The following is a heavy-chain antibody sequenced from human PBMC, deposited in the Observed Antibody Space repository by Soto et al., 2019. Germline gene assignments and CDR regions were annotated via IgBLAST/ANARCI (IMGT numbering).Heavy chain of an antibody. CDR3: TRSSPGTTSSDY. J-gene: IGHJ4*02. CDR1: GFTFSDYY. V-gene: IGHV3-72*01. CDR2: SRDKGNSYST. Sequence: EVQLVESGGGLVQPGGSLRLSCAGSGFTFSDYYIDWVRQAPGKGLEWVGRSRDKGNSYSTDYDASVKGRFTVSRDSSKNLLYLQMNSLKIEDTALYYCTRSSPGTTSSDYWGQGTLVTVSS. D-gene: IGHD1-7*01.